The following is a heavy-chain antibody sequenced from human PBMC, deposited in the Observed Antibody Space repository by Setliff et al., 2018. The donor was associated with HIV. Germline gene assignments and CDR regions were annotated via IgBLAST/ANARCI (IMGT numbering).Heavy chain of an antibody. J-gene: IGHJ1*01. Sequence: LRLSCAASGFAFVGAEIHWVRQASGKGLEWVGRIRNKFNSLATQYGESLEGRFTISRDDSKNTAYLQMGSLKTDDTAVYFCATNVRVPGSSLDSWGPGSLVTVSS. CDR2: IRNKFNSLAT. CDR3: ATNVRVPGSSLDS. D-gene: IGHD6-19*01. CDR1: GFAFVGAE. V-gene: IGHV3-73*01.